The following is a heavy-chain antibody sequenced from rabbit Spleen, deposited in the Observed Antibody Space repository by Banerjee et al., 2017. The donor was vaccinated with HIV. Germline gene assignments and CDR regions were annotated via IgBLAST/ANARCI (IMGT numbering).Heavy chain of an antibody. V-gene: IGHV1S45*01. CDR3: AKDTSSSFSSYGMDL. J-gene: IGHJ6*01. Sequence: QEQLVESGGGLVKPEGSLTLTCKASGFSFSDRDVMCWVRQAPGKGLQWIACIYAGSSGSTYYASWAKGRFTISKTSSTTVTLEMTSLTAADTATYFCAKDTSSSFSSYGMDLWGQGTLVTVS. CDR2: IYAGSSGST. CDR1: GFSFSDRDV. D-gene: IGHD1-1*01.